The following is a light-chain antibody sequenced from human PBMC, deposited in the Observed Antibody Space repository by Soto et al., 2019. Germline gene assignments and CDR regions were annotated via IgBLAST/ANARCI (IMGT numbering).Light chain of an antibody. CDR3: SSYTSSSTVV. CDR1: SSDVGGYNY. Sequence: QSALTQPASGSGSPGQSITISCTGTSSDVGGYNYVSWYQQHPGKAPKLMIYDVSNRPSGVSNRFSGSKSGNTASLTISGLQAEDGADYYCSSYTSSSTVVFGGGTKVTVL. J-gene: IGLJ2*01. CDR2: DVS. V-gene: IGLV2-14*01.